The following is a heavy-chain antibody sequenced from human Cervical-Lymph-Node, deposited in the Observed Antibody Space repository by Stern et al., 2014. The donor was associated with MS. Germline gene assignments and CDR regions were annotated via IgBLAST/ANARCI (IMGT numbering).Heavy chain of an antibody. CDR3: ARYLIGCGGDCSYFDY. CDR2: IKPTDGSI. V-gene: IGHV1-46*01. J-gene: IGHJ4*02. CDR1: GYTFSSYF. D-gene: IGHD2-21*02. Sequence: VQMVESGPEVKKPGGSLNICCKGSGYTFSSYFMNWVRQAAGQGLEWMGIIKPTDGSISYAHNFHDRLTLTTDTSTSTMYMEMSGLRSEDTAVYYCARYLIGCGGDCSYFDYWGQGTLVTVSS.